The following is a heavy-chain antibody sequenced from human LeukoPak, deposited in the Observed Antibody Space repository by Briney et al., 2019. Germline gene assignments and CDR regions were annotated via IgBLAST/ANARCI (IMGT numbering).Heavy chain of an antibody. V-gene: IGHV1-58*02. CDR2: IVVGSGNT. J-gene: IGHJ4*02. CDR1: GFTLTSFP. Sequence: GTSVKVSCKASGFTLTSFPMQWVRQARGQHLEWIGWIVVGSGNTNYAQKFQERVTITRDMSTTTAHMELSSLRSEDTAVYYCAAGSGWYSPDYWGQGTLVTVSS. CDR3: AAGSGWYSPDY. D-gene: IGHD6-19*01.